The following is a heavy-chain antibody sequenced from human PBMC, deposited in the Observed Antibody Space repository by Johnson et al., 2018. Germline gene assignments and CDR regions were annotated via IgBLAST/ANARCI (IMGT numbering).Heavy chain of an antibody. CDR3: ARGPSVVVVPTKPDAFDI. CDR2: ISYNGSHQ. CDR1: GFIFSNYP. D-gene: IGHD2-15*01. J-gene: IGHJ3*02. Sequence: QVQLVQSGGGVVQPGRSRRLSCVASGFIFSNYPMHWVRQGPGKGLEWVALISYNGSHQDFADSVKGRFTISRDNSKNTLYLQMNSLRTEDTAVFYCARGPSVVVVPTKPDAFDIWGQGTMVTVSS. V-gene: IGHV3-30-3*01.